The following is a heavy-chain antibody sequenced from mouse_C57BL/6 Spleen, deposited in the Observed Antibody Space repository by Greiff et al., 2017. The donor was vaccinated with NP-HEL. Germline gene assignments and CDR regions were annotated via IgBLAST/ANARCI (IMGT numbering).Heavy chain of an antibody. CDR3: ARAGYYGNFYAMDY. CDR2: ISDGGSYT. V-gene: IGHV5-4*03. CDR1: GFTFSSYA. D-gene: IGHD2-1*01. Sequence: DVMLVESGGGLVKPGGSLKLSCAASGFTFSSYAMSWVRQTPEKRLEWVATISDGGSYTYYPDNVKGRFTISRDNAKNNLYLQMSHLKSEDTAMYYCARAGYYGNFYAMDYWGQGTSVTVSS. J-gene: IGHJ4*01.